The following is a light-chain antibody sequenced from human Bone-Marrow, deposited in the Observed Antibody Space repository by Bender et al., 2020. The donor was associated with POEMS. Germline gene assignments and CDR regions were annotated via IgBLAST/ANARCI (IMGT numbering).Light chain of an antibody. Sequence: QSALTQPASVSGSPEQSITISCTGTSSDVGSYNLVSWYQQHPGKAPKLMIYDVSNRPSGVSNRFSGSKSGNTASLTISGLQAEDEADYYCSSFTSSIPYVFGTGTKVTVL. CDR3: SSFTSSIPYV. J-gene: IGLJ1*01. CDR1: SSDVGSYNL. CDR2: DVS. V-gene: IGLV2-14*02.